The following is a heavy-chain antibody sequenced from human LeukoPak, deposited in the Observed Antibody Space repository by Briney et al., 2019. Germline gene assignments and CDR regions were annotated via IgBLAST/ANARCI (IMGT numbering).Heavy chain of an antibody. Sequence: KPSEILSLTCTVSGGSISSYYWSWIRQPPGKGLEWIGYIYYSGSTNYNPSLKSRVTISVDTSKNQFSLKLSSVTAADTAVCYCAGRAAARFDPWGQGTLVTVSS. J-gene: IGHJ5*02. CDR3: AGRAAARFDP. D-gene: IGHD2-15*01. CDR1: GGSISSYY. CDR2: IYYSGST. V-gene: IGHV4-59*01.